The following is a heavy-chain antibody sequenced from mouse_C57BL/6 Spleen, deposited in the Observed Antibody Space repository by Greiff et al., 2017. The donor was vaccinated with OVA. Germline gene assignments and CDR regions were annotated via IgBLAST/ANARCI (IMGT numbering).Heavy chain of an antibody. V-gene: IGHV2-9-1*01. CDR2: IWTGGGT. J-gene: IGHJ2*01. Sequence: VKLQESGPGLVAPSQSLSITCTASGFSLTSYAISWVRQPPGKGLEWLGVIWTGGGTNYNSALNSRLSIRKDYSKSQVILKKNRLQTDDTARYYCARNRDGLTGYCDYWGQGTTLTVSS. D-gene: IGHD2-3*01. CDR3: ARNRDGLTGYCDY. CDR1: GFSLTSYA.